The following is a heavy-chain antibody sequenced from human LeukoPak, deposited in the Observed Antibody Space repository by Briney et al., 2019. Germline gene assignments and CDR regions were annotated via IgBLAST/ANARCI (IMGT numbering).Heavy chain of an antibody. J-gene: IGHJ4*02. Sequence: GASVKVSCKASGGTFSSYAISWVRQAPGQGFEWMGRIIPIFGIANYAQKFQGRVTITADKSTSTAYMELSSLRSEDTAVYYCAYYDSSGYGFDYWGQGTLVTVSS. V-gene: IGHV1-69*04. CDR2: IIPIFGIA. D-gene: IGHD3-22*01. CDR1: GGTFSSYA. CDR3: AYYDSSGYGFDY.